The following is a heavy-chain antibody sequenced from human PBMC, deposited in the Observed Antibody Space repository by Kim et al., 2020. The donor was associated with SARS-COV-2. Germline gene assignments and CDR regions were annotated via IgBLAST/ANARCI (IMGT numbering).Heavy chain of an antibody. Sequence: GGSLRLSCVASGFIFTYDAMTWVRQAPGKGLEWLSYINDDGATTYYAYSVKGRFTISRDNARNSVYLQMSSLRAEDTAVCYCVGISGRSTFYYWGQGALVTFSA. D-gene: IGHD1-26*01. V-gene: IGHV3-48*03. J-gene: IGHJ4*02. CDR1: GFIFTYDA. CDR2: INDDGATT. CDR3: VGISGRSTFYY.